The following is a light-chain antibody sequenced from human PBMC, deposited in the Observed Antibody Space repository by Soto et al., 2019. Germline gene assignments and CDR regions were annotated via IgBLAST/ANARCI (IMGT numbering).Light chain of an antibody. CDR2: GAS. J-gene: IGKJ1*01. CDR1: QSVTSSY. Sequence: EIVLTQSPSTLSLSPGERATLSCRASQSVTSSYLAWYQQKPGQAPKLLIYGASSRATGIPDRFSGSGSGTDFTLTISRLEPEDFAVYYCQQYGSTPVTFGQGTKVEI. CDR3: QQYGSTPVT. V-gene: IGKV3-20*01.